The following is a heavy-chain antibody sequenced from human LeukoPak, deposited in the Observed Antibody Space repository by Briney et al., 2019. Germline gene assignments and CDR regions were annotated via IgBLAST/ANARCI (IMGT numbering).Heavy chain of an antibody. J-gene: IGHJ4*02. CDR3: ARDLAVYGSGTH. CDR2: IYSGGST. CDR1: GFTFSSYW. V-gene: IGHV3-53*01. Sequence: GGSLRLSCAASGFTFSSYWMSWVRQAPGKGLEWVSVIYSGGSTYYADSVKGRFTISRDNSKNTLYLQMSSLRAEDTAVYYCARDLAVYGSGTHWGQGTLVTVSS. D-gene: IGHD3-10*01.